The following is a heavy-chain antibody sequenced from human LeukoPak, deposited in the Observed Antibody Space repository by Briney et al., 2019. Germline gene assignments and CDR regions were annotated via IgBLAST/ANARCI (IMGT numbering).Heavy chain of an antibody. J-gene: IGHJ4*02. CDR2: INIYSMTV. Sequence: PGGSLRLSCAASGFPLSSYSINWFRQAPGKGLEWVSYINIYSMTVNYADSVKGRFTISRGNAKNSLYLQMNSLRSVDTAVYYCSTAKFDNWGQGSLVTVSS. V-gene: IGHV3-48*01. CDR3: STAKFDN. CDR1: GFPLSSYS.